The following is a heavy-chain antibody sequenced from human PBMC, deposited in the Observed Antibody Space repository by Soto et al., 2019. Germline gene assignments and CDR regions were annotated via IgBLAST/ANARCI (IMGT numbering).Heavy chain of an antibody. J-gene: IGHJ5*02. V-gene: IGHV3-15*07. D-gene: IGHD3-22*01. CDR2: IKSKTDGGTT. CDR3: TTDQDDSSPPNWFDP. CDR1: GFTFSNAW. Sequence: EVQLVESGGGLVKPGGSLRLSCAASGFTFSNAWMNWVRQAPGKGLEWVGRIKSKTDGGTTDYAAPVKGRFTISRDDSKNTLYLQMNSLKTEDTAVSYCTTDQDDSSPPNWFDPWGQGTLVTVSS.